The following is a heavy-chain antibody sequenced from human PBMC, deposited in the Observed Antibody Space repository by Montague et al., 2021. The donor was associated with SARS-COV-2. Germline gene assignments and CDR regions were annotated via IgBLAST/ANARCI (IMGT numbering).Heavy chain of an antibody. CDR3: ARVRYYGSGTSLGMDV. V-gene: IGHV4-34*01. Sequence: SETLSLTCAVYGGSFSGYYWSWIRQPPGEGLEWIGEINHSGSTNYNPSLKSRVTISVDTSKNQFSLKLSSVTAADTAVYYSARVRYYGSGTSLGMDVWGQGTTVTVSS. CDR1: GGSFSGYY. CDR2: INHSGST. D-gene: IGHD3-10*01. J-gene: IGHJ6*02.